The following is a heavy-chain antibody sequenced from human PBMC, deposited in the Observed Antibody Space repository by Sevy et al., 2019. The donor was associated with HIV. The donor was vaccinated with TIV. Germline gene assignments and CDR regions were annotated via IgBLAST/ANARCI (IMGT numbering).Heavy chain of an antibody. Sequence: GGSLRLSCAASGFIFSSYDMNWVRQAPGKGLQWVSSISLSNTSMYYVDSVKGRFSISRDNARNSLSLQMNSLRAEDTAVYYCARSGYNYRGIDYWGQGTLLTVSS. D-gene: IGHD5-12*01. CDR1: GFIFSSYD. V-gene: IGHV3-21*01. J-gene: IGHJ4*02. CDR3: ARSGYNYRGIDY. CDR2: ISLSNTSM.